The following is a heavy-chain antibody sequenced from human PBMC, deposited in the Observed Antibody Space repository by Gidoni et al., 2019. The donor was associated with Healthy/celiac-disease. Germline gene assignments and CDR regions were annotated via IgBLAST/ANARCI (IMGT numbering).Heavy chain of an antibody. Sequence: EVPLVESGGGLVNPGGSLRLSCAASGFTFSNSCMSWVRPSQGKGPGKGLEWVGRIKSKTDGGKKDYAEPVKGRFTISRDDSKNTLYLQMNSLKTEDTAVDYCTTETAYYDFWSGYRSNWFDPWGQGTLVTVSS. D-gene: IGHD3-3*01. J-gene: IGHJ5*02. CDR2: IKSKTDGGKK. V-gene: IGHV3-15*01. CDR3: TTETAYYDFWSGYRSNWFDP. CDR1: GFTFSNSC.